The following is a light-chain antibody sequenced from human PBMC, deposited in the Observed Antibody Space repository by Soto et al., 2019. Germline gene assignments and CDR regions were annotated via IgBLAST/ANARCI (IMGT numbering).Light chain of an antibody. CDR2: KAS. CDR3: QHYNSYSEA. CDR1: QSISSW. J-gene: IGKJ1*01. Sequence: DIQMTQSPSTLSASLGDRFAITCRASQSISSWLAWYKQKPGKDPKLLIYKASTLKSGVPSRVSGSGSGTEFTLTISSLEPDDLSTYDCQHYNSYSEAFGQGTKVDI. V-gene: IGKV1-5*03.